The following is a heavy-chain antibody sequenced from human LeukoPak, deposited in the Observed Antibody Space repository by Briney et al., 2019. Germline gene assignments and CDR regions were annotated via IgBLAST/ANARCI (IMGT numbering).Heavy chain of an antibody. D-gene: IGHD3-10*01. CDR3: ARDRGGSGSYYPLDAFDI. J-gene: IGHJ3*02. Sequence: ASVKVSCKASGYTFTSYGVSWVRQAPGRGLEWMGWISAYNGNTNYAQKLQGRVTMTTDTSTSTAYMELRSLRSDDTAVYYCARDRGGSGSYYPLDAFDIWGQGTMVTVSS. V-gene: IGHV1-18*01. CDR2: ISAYNGNT. CDR1: GYTFTSYG.